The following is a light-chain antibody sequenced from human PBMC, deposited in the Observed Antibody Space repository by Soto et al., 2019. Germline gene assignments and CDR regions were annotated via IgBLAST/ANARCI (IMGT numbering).Light chain of an antibody. V-gene: IGKV3-11*01. CDR2: DAS. Sequence: EIVMTQSPATLSVSPGERATLSCRASQSVSSKLAWYQQKPGQAPRLLIYDASKRATGIPARFSGSGSGTDFTLTISSLEPEDFAVYYCQHRFSWPLTFGGGTTIEIK. J-gene: IGKJ4*01. CDR3: QHRFSWPLT. CDR1: QSVSSK.